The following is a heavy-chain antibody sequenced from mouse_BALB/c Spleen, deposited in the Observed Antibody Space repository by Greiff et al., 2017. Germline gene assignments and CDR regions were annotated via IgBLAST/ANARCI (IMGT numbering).Heavy chain of an antibody. D-gene: IGHD2-14*01. CDR2: ISYSGST. V-gene: IGHV3-2*02. CDR1: GYSITSDYA. Sequence: EVKLQESGPGLVKPSQSLSLTCTVTGYSITSDYAWNWIRQFPGNKLEWMGYISYSGSTSYNPSLKSRISITRDTSKNQFFLQLNSVTTEDTATYYCARSSAYYRYYFDYWGQGTTLTVSS. J-gene: IGHJ2*01. CDR3: ARSSAYYRYYFDY.